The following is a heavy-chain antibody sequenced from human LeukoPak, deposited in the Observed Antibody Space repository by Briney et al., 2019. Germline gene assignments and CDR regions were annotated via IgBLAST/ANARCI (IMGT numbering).Heavy chain of an antibody. CDR2: INPNSGGT. V-gene: IGHV1-2*02. CDR3: ARAYPHYYGSGSYDYYFDY. J-gene: IGHJ4*02. CDR1: GYTFTGYY. D-gene: IGHD3-10*01. Sequence: ASVKVSCKASGYTFTGYYMHWVRQAPGQGLEWMGWINPNSGGTNYAQKFQGRVTMTRDTSISTAYMELSRPRSDDTAVYYCARAYPHYYGSGSYDYYFDYWGQGTLVTVSS.